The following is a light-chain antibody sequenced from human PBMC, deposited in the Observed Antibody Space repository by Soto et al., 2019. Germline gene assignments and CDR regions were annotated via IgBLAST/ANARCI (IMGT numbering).Light chain of an antibody. CDR1: QSVSSY. V-gene: IGKV3-11*01. J-gene: IGKJ1*01. CDR3: QQRSNWPWT. Sequence: EIVLTRSPATLSLSPLEIATLSVMASQSVSSYLAWYQQKPGQAPRLLIYDASNRATGIPARFSGSGSGTDFTLTISSLEPEDFAVYYCQQRSNWPWTFGQGTKVDIK. CDR2: DAS.